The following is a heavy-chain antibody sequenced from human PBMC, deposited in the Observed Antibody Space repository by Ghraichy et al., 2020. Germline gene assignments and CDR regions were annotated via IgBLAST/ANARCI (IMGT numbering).Heavy chain of an antibody. D-gene: IGHD5-24*01. CDR3: AKARWLQYYYFDY. V-gene: IGHV3-23*01. J-gene: IGHJ4*02. CDR2: ISVSGGST. CDR1: GFTFSSYT. Sequence: GESLNISCAASGFTFSSYTMSWVRQAPGKGLEWVSAISVSGGSTYYAGSVKGRFTISRDNSKNTLYLQMNSLRAEDTAVYYCAKARWLQYYYFDYWGQGTLVTVSS.